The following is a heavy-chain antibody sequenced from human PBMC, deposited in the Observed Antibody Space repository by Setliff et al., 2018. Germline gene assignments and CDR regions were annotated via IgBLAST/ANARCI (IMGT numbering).Heavy chain of an antibody. CDR2: IIPIFGTA. D-gene: IGHD3-3*01. CDR3: ASSRDYNFWSGYYSPLDY. CDR1: GYTFSSYA. V-gene: IGHV1-69*06. Sequence: SVKVSCKASGYTFSSYAISWVRQAPGQGLEWMGRIIPIFGTANYAQKFQGRVTITADKSTSTAYMELSRLRSEDTAVYYCASSRDYNFWSGYYSPLDYWGQGTLVTVSS. J-gene: IGHJ4*02.